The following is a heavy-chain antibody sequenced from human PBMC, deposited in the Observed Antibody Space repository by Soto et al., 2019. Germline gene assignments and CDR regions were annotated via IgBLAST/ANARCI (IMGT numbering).Heavy chain of an antibody. D-gene: IGHD2-15*01. J-gene: IGHJ4*02. V-gene: IGHV1-3*01. CDR2: INAGNGNT. CDR1: GYTFTSYA. CDR3: ARRGGGYCSGGSCYFDY. Sequence: QVQLVQSGAEVKKPGASVKVSCKASGYTFTSYAMHWVRQAPGQRLEWMGWINAGNGNTKYSQKFQGRVTITRDKSGSTAYMELSSLRSEDTAVYYCARRGGGYCSGGSCYFDYWGQGTLVTVSS.